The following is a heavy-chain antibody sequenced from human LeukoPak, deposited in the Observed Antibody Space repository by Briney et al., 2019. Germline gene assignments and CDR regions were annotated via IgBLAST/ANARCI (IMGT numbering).Heavy chain of an antibody. CDR2: TNHSGST. V-gene: IGHV4-34*01. Sequence: PSETLSLTCAVYGGSFSGYYWSWIRQPPGKGLEWIGETNHSGSTNYNPSLKSRVTISVDTSKNQFSLKLSSVTAADTAVYYCARGALGYCSSTSCSNFDYWGQGTLVTVSS. D-gene: IGHD2-2*01. J-gene: IGHJ4*02. CDR3: ARGALGYCSSTSCSNFDY. CDR1: GGSFSGYY.